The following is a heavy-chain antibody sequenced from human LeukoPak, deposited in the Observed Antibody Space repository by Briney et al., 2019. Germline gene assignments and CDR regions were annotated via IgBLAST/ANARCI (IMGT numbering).Heavy chain of an antibody. D-gene: IGHD6-13*01. V-gene: IGHV3-11*01. CDR1: GFTFSDYY. CDR2: ISSSGSTI. Sequence: GGSLRLSCAASGFTFSDYYMSWIRQAPGKGLEWVSYISSSGSTIYYADSVKGRFTISRDNSKNTLYLQMNSLRAEGTAVYYCAKATAAAGFMWGQGTLVTVSS. CDR3: AKATAAAGFM. J-gene: IGHJ4*02.